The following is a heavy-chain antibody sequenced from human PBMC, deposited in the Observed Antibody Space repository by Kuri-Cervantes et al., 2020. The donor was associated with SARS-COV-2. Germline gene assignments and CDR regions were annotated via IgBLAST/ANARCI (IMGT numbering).Heavy chain of an antibody. Sequence: GGSLRLSCAASGFTFTNYAMHWVRQAPGKGLEWVAVISPDGRSKNYADSVEGRFTISRDNSKNTLYLQMNSLGPEDTAVYYCVRDGDHWNFDYWGQGTLVTVSS. CDR3: VRDGDHWNFDY. D-gene: IGHD1-1*01. CDR1: GFTFTNYA. J-gene: IGHJ4*02. CDR2: ISPDGRSK. V-gene: IGHV3-30*01.